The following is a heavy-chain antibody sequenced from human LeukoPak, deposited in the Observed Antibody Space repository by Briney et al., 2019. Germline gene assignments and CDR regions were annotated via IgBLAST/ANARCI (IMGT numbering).Heavy chain of an antibody. CDR2: IKNKTNGGTT. V-gene: IGHV3-15*01. J-gene: IGHJ5*02. CDR3: TTTIVGVTTWFDP. D-gene: IGHD1-26*01. Sequence: GGSLRLSCAASGFTFSIAWMSWVRQAPGKGLEWVGRIKNKTNGGTTDYAAPVKGRFTISRDDSKNTLYLQMNSLKTEDTAVYYCTTTIVGVTTWFDPWGQGTLVTVSS. CDR1: GFTFSIAW.